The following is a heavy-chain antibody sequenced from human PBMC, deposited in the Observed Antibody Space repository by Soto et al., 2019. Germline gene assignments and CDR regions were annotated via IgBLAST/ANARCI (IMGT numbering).Heavy chain of an antibody. CDR1: GGTFSSYT. Sequence: ASVKVSCKASGGTFSSYTISWVRQAPGQGLEWMGRIIPILGIANYAQKFQGRVTITADKSTSTAYMELSSLRSEDTTVYYCARDGWFFFLMIRRPPRSTPFPAQRSSDL. CDR2: IIPILGIA. CDR3: ARDGWFFFLMIRRPPRSTPFPAQRSSDL. J-gene: IGHJ2*01. D-gene: IGHD3-10*01. V-gene: IGHV1-69*04.